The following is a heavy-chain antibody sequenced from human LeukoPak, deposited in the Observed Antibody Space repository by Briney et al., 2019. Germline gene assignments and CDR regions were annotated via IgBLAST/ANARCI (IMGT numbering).Heavy chain of an antibody. CDR3: ARDSTDGVIPRELHPPFDY. V-gene: IGHV3-11*04. J-gene: IGHJ4*02. Sequence: PGGSLRLSCAASGFTFSDYYMSWIRQASGKGLEWVSYISSSGSTIYYADSVKGRFTISRDNAKNSLYLQMNSLRAEDTAVYYCARDSTDGVIPRELHPPFDYWGQGALVTVSS. D-gene: IGHD1-26*01. CDR1: GFTFSDYY. CDR2: ISSSGSTI.